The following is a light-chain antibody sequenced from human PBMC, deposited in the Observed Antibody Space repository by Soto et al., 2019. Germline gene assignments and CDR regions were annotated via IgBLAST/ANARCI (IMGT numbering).Light chain of an antibody. Sequence: DIQMTQSPSTLSGSVGDRVTITCRASQTISSWLAWYQQKPGKAPKLLIYKASTLKSGVPSRFSGSGSGTEFTLTISSLQRDDFATYYCQHHDSYSEAFGQGTKVELK. V-gene: IGKV1-5*03. J-gene: IGKJ1*01. CDR3: QHHDSYSEA. CDR1: QTISSW. CDR2: KAS.